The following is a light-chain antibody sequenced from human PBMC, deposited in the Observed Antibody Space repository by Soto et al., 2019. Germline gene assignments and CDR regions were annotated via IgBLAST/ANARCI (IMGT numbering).Light chain of an antibody. Sequence: HSALTQPRSVSGSPGQSVTISCTGTSGDVGGFHYVSWYQQHPGKVPKLIIYDVTKWPSGVPDRFSGSKSGNTASLTISGLQAEDEADYYCCSHAGSSSWVFGGGTKLTVL. CDR2: DVT. V-gene: IGLV2-11*01. CDR1: SGDVGGFHY. CDR3: CSHAGSSSWV. J-gene: IGLJ3*02.